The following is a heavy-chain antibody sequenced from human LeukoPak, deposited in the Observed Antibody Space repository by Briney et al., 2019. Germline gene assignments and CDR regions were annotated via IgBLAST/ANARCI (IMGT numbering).Heavy chain of an antibody. V-gene: IGHV4-34*01. Sequence: PSETLSLTCAVYGGSFTGYYWSWIRQPPGKGLEWIGEGDHTGGTKYNPSLKSRVTISVDTSKNQFSLKLSSVTAADTAVYYCARGFPYDFWSGYTNWFDPWGQGTLVTVSP. CDR3: ARGFPYDFWSGYTNWFDP. J-gene: IGHJ5*02. CDR1: GGSFTGYY. CDR2: GDHTGGT. D-gene: IGHD3-3*01.